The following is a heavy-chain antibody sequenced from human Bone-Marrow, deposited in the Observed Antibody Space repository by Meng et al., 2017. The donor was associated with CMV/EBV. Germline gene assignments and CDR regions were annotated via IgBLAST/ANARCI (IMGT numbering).Heavy chain of an antibody. CDR3: ATVGASDAFDI. CDR1: GFTFSSYS. J-gene: IGHJ3*02. D-gene: IGHD1-26*01. Sequence: GESLKISCAASGFTFSSYSMNWVRQAPGKGLEWVSSISSSISYIYYADSVTGRFTISRDNAKNSLYLQMNSLRAEDTAVYYCATVGASDAFDIWGQGTLVTVSS. V-gene: IGHV3-21*01. CDR2: ISSSISYI.